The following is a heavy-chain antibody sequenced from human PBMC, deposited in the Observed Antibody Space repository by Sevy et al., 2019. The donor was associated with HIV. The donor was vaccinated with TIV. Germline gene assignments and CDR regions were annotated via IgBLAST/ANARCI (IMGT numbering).Heavy chain of an antibody. D-gene: IGHD3-22*01. CDR1: GGSISSYY. CDR3: ARDRRYYYDSSGDYYYYGMDV. V-gene: IGHV4-59*01. J-gene: IGHJ6*02. Sequence: SETLSLTCTVSGGSISSYYWSWIRQPPGKGLEWIGYIYYSGSTNYNPSLKSRVTISVDTSKNQFSLKLGSVTAADTAVYYCARDRRYYYDSSGDYYYYGMDVWGQGTTVTVSS. CDR2: IYYSGST.